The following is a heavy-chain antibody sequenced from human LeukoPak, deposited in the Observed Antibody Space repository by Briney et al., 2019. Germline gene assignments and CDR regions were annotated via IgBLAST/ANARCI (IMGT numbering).Heavy chain of an antibody. CDR2: IRYDGSNE. CDR1: GFTFSSYG. CDR3: AKPKSIISTGLYYFDY. Sequence: GGSLRLSCAASGFTFSSYGMHWVRQPPGKGLEWVAFIRYDGSNEYYADSVKGRFTISRDNSKNTLYLQMNSLRAEDTAVYYCAKPKSIISTGLYYFDYWGQGTLVTVSS. V-gene: IGHV3-30*02. D-gene: IGHD6-19*01. J-gene: IGHJ4*02.